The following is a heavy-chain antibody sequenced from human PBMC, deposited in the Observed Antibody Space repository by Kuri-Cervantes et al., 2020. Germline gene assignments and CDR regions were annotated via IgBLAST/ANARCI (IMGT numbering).Heavy chain of an antibody. CDR2: TRNKANSYTT. Sequence: GGSLRLSCAASGFTFSSYSMNWVRQAPGKGLEWVGRTRNKANSYTTEYAASVKGRFTFSRDDSENSLYLQMNSLKTEDTAVYYCARSRAPPQFDAFDIWGQGTMVTVSS. V-gene: IGHV3-72*01. CDR1: GFTFSSYS. CDR3: ARSRAPPQFDAFDI. J-gene: IGHJ3*02.